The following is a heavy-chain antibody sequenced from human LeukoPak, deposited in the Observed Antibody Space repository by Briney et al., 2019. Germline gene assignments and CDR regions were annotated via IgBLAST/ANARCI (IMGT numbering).Heavy chain of an antibody. D-gene: IGHD7-27*01. Sequence: PGGSLRLSCAASGFMFSNYWMTWVRQAPGKGLEWVANIKPDGSNKYYVDSVKGRFTISRDNAESSLFLQMNSLRVEDTAVYYCASDPPWANDAFDIWGQGTMVTVSS. V-gene: IGHV3-7*01. CDR2: IKPDGSNK. CDR3: ASDPPWANDAFDI. CDR1: GFMFSNYW. J-gene: IGHJ3*02.